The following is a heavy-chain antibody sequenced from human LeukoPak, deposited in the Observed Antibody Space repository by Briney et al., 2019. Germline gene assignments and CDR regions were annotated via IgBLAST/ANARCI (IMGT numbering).Heavy chain of an antibody. D-gene: IGHD2-2*01. Sequence: ASVKVSCKASGGTFSSYTISWVRQAPGQGLEWMGRIIPILGIANYAQKFQGRVTITADKSTSTAYMELSSLRSEDTAVYYCARDYCSITSCLYYGMDVWGQGTTVTVSS. CDR2: IIPILGIA. V-gene: IGHV1-69*04. CDR1: GGTFSSYT. J-gene: IGHJ6*02. CDR3: ARDYCSITSCLYYGMDV.